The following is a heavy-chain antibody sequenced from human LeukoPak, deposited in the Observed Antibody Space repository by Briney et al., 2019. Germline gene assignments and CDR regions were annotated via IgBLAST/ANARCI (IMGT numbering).Heavy chain of an antibody. V-gene: IGHV1-2*06. CDR3: ARDVVGLGESPRLYYYYYGMDV. D-gene: IGHD3-10*01. J-gene: IGHJ6*02. Sequence: ASVKVSCKASGYTFTGYYMHWVRQAPGQGLEWMGRINPNSGGTNYAQKFQGRVTMTRDTSISTAYMELSRLRSDDTAVYYCARDVVGLGESPRLYYYYYGMDVWGQGTTVTVSS. CDR2: INPNSGGT. CDR1: GYTFTGYY.